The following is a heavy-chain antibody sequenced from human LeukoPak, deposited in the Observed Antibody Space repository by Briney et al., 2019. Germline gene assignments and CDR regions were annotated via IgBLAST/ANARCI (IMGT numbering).Heavy chain of an antibody. J-gene: IGHJ4*02. V-gene: IGHV4-4*07. CDR1: GGSISSYY. CDR3: AAAYYYDSSGYKFDY. Sequence: PSETLSLTCTVSGGSISSYYWSWIRQPAGKGLEWIGRIYTSGSTNYNPSLKSRVTMSVDTSKNQFSLKLSSVTAADTAVYYCAAAYYYDSSGYKFDYWAREPWSPSPQ. CDR2: IYTSGST. D-gene: IGHD3-22*01.